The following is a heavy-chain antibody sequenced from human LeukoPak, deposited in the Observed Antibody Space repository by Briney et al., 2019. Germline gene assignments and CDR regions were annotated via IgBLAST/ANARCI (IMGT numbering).Heavy chain of an antibody. CDR3: ARHTASGLYYFDY. D-gene: IGHD3-10*01. V-gene: IGHV4-39*01. CDR1: GGSISRTSHY. Sequence: SETLSLICTVSGGSISRTSHYWGWIRQPPGKGLEWIGSIYDSGSTYYNPSLKSRVTISVDTSRNLFSLKLSSVTAADTAVFYCARHTASGLYYFDYWGQGTLVTVSS. J-gene: IGHJ4*02. CDR2: IYDSGST.